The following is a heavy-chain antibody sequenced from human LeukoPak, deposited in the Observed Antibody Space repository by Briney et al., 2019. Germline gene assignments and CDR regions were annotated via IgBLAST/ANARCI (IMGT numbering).Heavy chain of an antibody. D-gene: IGHD4-17*01. V-gene: IGHV1-2*02. Sequence: ASVKVSCKASGYTFTGSYMYWVRLAPGQGLEWLGWINPNNGGTNYAQKFQGRVTMTWDTSISTAYMEVSRLTSDDTAIYYCARTTTLTSPFDYWGQGTLVTVSS. CDR1: GYTFTGSY. J-gene: IGHJ4*02. CDR2: INPNNGGT. CDR3: ARTTTLTSPFDY.